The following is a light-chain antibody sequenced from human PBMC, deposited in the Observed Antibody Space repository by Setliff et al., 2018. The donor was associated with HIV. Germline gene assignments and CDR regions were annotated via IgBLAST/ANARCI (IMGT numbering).Light chain of an antibody. CDR1: RSNIGAGYD. CDR2: GNS. V-gene: IGLV1-40*01. CDR3: QSYDSGLSGYV. J-gene: IGLJ1*01. Sequence: QSVLTQPPSVSGAPGQRVTISCTGSRSNIGAGYDVQWYQQLPGTAPKLVMFGNSNRPSGVPDRFSDSKSGTSASLAISGLQAEDEADYYCQSYDSGLSGYVFGTGTKVTVL.